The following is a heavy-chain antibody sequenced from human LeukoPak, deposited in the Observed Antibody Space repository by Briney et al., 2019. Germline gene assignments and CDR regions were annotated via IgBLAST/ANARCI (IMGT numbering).Heavy chain of an antibody. CDR3: AREVLMGPRYFDY. V-gene: IGHV3-21*01. CDR1: GFTFSDYS. D-gene: IGHD3-10*01. J-gene: IGHJ4*02. Sequence: GGSLRLSCAASGFTFSDYSMNWVRQAPGKGLEWVSSISSGSTYIYYADSVKGRFTISRDNAKNSLYLQTNSLRAEDTAAYYCAREVLMGPRYFDYWGQGTLVTVSP. CDR2: ISSGSTYI.